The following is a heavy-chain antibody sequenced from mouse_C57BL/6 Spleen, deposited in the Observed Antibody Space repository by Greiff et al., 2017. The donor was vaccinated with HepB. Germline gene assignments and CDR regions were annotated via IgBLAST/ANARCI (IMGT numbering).Heavy chain of an antibody. V-gene: IGHV5-9-1*02. CDR3: RRAGYYYAMDY. Sequence: EVRLVESGEGLVKPGGSLKLSCAASGFTFSSYAMSWVRQTPEKRLEWVAYISSGGDYIYYADTVKGRFTISRDNARNTLYLQMSSLKSEETAMYYCRRAGYYYAMDYWGQGTSVTVSS. CDR1: GFTFSSYA. J-gene: IGHJ4*01. CDR2: ISSGGDYI.